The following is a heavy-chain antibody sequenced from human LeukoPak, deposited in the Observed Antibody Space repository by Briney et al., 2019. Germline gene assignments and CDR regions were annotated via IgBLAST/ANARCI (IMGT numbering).Heavy chain of an antibody. J-gene: IGHJ4*02. D-gene: IGHD3-10*01. Sequence: PGGSLRLSCAASGFTFSSYAMHWVRQAPGKGLEWVAVISYDGSNKYYADSVKGRFTISRDNSKNTLYLQMNSLRAEDTAVYYCARDRGITMVRGFEGYFDYWGQGTLVTVSS. CDR1: GFTFSSYA. V-gene: IGHV3-30-3*01. CDR3: ARDRGITMVRGFEGYFDY. CDR2: ISYDGSNK.